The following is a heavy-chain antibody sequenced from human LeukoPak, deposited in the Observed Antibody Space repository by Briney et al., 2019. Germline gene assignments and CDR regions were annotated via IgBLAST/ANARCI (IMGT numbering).Heavy chain of an antibody. D-gene: IGHD2-8*01. V-gene: IGHV5-51*01. Sequence: KPGESLRISCKGSGYNFTTYWIAWVSQMPGKGLEWMGIIYPGDSDSRYSPSFQGQVTISADNSISTVYLQWSSLKASDTAMYYCARSRSMVYLDYWGQGTLVTVSS. J-gene: IGHJ4*02. CDR1: GYNFTTYW. CDR3: ARSRSMVYLDY. CDR2: IYPGDSDS.